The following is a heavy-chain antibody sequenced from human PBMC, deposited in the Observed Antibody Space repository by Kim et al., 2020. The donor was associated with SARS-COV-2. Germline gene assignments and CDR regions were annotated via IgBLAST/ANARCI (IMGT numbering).Heavy chain of an antibody. CDR1: GGSISSSNW. Sequence: SETLSLTCAVSGGSISSSNWWSWVRQPPGKGLEWIGEIYHSGSTNYNPSLKSRVTISVDKSKNQFSLKLSSVTAADTAVYYCARFQRGYSGYDQNFDYWGQGTLVTVSS. J-gene: IGHJ4*02. V-gene: IGHV4-4*02. CDR3: ARFQRGYSGYDQNFDY. CDR2: IYHSGST. D-gene: IGHD5-12*01.